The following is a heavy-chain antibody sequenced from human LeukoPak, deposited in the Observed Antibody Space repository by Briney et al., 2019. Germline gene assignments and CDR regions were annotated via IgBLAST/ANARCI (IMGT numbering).Heavy chain of an antibody. CDR1: GFTFSSYW. J-gene: IGHJ3*02. CDR3: ARESCSGGSCTYDPFDI. CDR2: IKQDGSEE. D-gene: IGHD2-15*01. Sequence: PGGSLRLSCAASGFTFSSYWMSWVRQAPGTGLEWVANIKQDGSEEYYVDSVRGRLTISRDNAKNSLYLQMNSLRAEDTAVYYCARESCSGGSCTYDPFDIWGHGTMVTVST. V-gene: IGHV3-7*03.